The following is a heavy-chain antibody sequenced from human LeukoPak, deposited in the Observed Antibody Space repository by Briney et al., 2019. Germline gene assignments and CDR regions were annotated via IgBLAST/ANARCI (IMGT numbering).Heavy chain of an antibody. CDR2: IYTSGST. CDR3: ARRSYDILTGYYSDAFDI. Sequence: SETLSLTCAVYGGSFSGYYWSWIRQPAGKGLEWIGRIYTSGSTNYNPSLKSRVTISVDTSKNQFSLKLSSVTAADTAVYYCARRSYDILTGYYSDAFDIWGQGTMVTVSS. D-gene: IGHD3-9*01. CDR1: GGSFSGYY. V-gene: IGHV4-59*10. J-gene: IGHJ3*02.